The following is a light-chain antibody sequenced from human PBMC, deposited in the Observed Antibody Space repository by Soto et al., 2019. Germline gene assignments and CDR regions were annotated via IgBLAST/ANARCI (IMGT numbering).Light chain of an antibody. CDR3: SSYTSSSTEV. Sequence: QSALTQPASVSGSPGQSITISCTGTSSDVGGYNYVSWHQQHPGKAPKLMIYDVSNRPSGVSNRFSGSKSGNTASLTISGLQAEDEADYYCSSYTSSSTEVFGTGTKSPS. CDR2: DVS. V-gene: IGLV2-14*01. J-gene: IGLJ1*01. CDR1: SSDVGGYNY.